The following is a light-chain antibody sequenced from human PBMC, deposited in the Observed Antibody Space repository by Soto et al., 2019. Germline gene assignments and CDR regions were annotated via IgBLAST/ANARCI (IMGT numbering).Light chain of an antibody. CDR3: CSYAGRSTVV. J-gene: IGLJ3*02. CDR2: EGS. Sequence: QSALTQPASVSGSPGQSITISCTGTSSDVGSYKFVSWYQQHPGTAPKLRIYEGSKRPSEVSSRFSGSKSGNTASLTVSGLQAEDEGDYHCCSYAGRSTVVFGGGTQLAVL. V-gene: IGLV2-23*01. CDR1: SSDVGSYKF.